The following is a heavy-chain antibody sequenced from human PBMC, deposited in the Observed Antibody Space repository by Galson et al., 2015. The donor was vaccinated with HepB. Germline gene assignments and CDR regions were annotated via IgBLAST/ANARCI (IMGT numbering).Heavy chain of an antibody. Sequence: SLRLSCATSGFTFRHAWMSWVRQFPGKGLEWVSGISWNSDFTGYADSVRGRFTISRDNAKYSLYLQMNSLRAEDTALYYCAQDLTYYYGSGSYFVGMDVWGQGTTVTVSS. V-gene: IGHV3-9*01. J-gene: IGHJ6*02. D-gene: IGHD3-10*01. CDR3: AQDLTYYYGSGSYFVGMDV. CDR1: GFTFRHAW. CDR2: ISWNSDFT.